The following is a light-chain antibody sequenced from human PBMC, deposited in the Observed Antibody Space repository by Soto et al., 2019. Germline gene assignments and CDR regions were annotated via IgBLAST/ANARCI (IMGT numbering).Light chain of an antibody. V-gene: IGKV3-20*01. J-gene: IGKJ5*01. CDR2: GAA. Sequence: EIVLTQSPGTLSLSPGERATLSCRASQSVSNSYLAWYQQKPGQAPRLLIYGAATRATGIPDRFSGSGSGTDFILTISRLEPDDFLVYYCQQYGSSPPITFGQGTRLEIK. CDR1: QSVSNSY. CDR3: QQYGSSPPIT.